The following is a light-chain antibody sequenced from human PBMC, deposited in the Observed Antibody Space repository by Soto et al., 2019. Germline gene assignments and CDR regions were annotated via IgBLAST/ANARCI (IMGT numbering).Light chain of an antibody. CDR2: KAS. J-gene: IGKJ1*01. Sequence: DIQMTQSPSTLSASVGDRATITCRASQSISSRLAWYQQKPGKAPKLLIYKASSVESGVPSRFSGSGSGTEFTLTISSLHPDDFATYYCQQNNSYPWTFGQGTKVDIK. CDR1: QSISSR. CDR3: QQNNSYPWT. V-gene: IGKV1-5*03.